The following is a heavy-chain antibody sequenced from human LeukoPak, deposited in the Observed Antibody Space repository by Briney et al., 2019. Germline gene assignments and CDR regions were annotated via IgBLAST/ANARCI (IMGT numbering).Heavy chain of an antibody. J-gene: IGHJ5*02. Sequence: SETLSLTCTVSGGSISSGGYYWSWIRQPPGKGLEWIGYIYHSGSTYYNPSLKSRVTISVDRSKNQFSLKLSSVTAADTAVYYCARDGTRGIGPYCSSTSCFSWGQGTLVTVSS. CDR3: ARDGTRGIGPYCSSTSCFS. CDR1: GGSISSGGYY. V-gene: IGHV4-30-2*01. CDR2: IYHSGST. D-gene: IGHD2-2*01.